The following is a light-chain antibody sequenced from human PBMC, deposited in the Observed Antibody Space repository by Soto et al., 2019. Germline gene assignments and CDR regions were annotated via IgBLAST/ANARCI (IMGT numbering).Light chain of an antibody. CDR3: QQSYITPPAT. Sequence: DIQMTQSPSSLSASVGDRVTITCRASQSISSYVNWYQLKPGKAPKVLIYAASSLKSGVPSRFSGSGSGTDFTLAISSLQPEDFATYYCQQSYITPPATFGGGTKVEIK. V-gene: IGKV1-39*01. CDR2: AAS. CDR1: QSISSY. J-gene: IGKJ4*01.